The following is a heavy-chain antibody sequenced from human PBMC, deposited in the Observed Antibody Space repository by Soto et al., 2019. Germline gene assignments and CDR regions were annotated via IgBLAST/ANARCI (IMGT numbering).Heavy chain of an antibody. Sequence: PSETLSLTCAVYGGSFSGYYWSWIRQPPGKGLEWIGEINHSGSTNYNPSLKSRVTISVDTSKNQFSLKLSSVTAADTAVYYCARAYDFWSGYAPSFDYWGQGTLVTVSS. CDR2: INHSGST. CDR1: GGSFSGYY. J-gene: IGHJ4*02. CDR3: ARAYDFWSGYAPSFDY. V-gene: IGHV4-34*01. D-gene: IGHD3-3*01.